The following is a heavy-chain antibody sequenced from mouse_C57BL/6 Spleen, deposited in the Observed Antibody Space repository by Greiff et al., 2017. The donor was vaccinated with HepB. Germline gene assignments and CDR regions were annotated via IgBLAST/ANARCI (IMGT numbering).Heavy chain of an antibody. Sequence: QVQLQQSGAELVKPGASVKISCKASGYAFSSYWMNWVKQRPGKGLEWIGQIYPGDGDTNYNGKFKGKATLTADKSSSAAHMQLSSLTSEDSAVYFCARGGYDYDGFAYWGQGTLVTVSA. D-gene: IGHD2-4*01. CDR2: IYPGDGDT. J-gene: IGHJ3*01. V-gene: IGHV1-80*01. CDR1: GYAFSSYW. CDR3: ARGGYDYDGFAY.